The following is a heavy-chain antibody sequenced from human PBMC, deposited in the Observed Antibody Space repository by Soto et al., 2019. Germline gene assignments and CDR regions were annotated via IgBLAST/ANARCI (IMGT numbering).Heavy chain of an antibody. CDR3: ARMYSSGSGWFHP. CDR1: GYSITAGGYY. CDR2: FYSSGSI. J-gene: IGHJ5*02. Sequence: PSETLSLTCFVSGYSITAGGYYWSWIRHHPGKGLEWIGSFYSSGSIIYNPSLRSRVSISGDTSSNQFSMSLTSVTAADTARYYCARMYSSGSGWFHPSGQGTIVTVYS. D-gene: IGHD6-19*01. V-gene: IGHV4-31*03.